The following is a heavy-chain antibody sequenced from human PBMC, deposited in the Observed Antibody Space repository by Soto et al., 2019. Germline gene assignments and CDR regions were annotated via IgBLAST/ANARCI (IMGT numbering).Heavy chain of an antibody. CDR3: ARALVPTDYDILTPTTLRRNLRRKDYYYYYMDV. CDR1: GDSVSSNSAA. D-gene: IGHD3-9*01. J-gene: IGHJ6*03. Sequence: KQSQTLSLTCAISGDSVSSNSAAWNWIRQSPSRGLEWLGRTYYRSKWYNDYAVSVKSRITINPDTSKNQFSLQLNSVTPGDTAVYYCARALVPTDYDILTPTTLRRNLRRKDYYYYYMDVWGKGTTVTVSS. CDR2: TYYRSKWYN. V-gene: IGHV6-1*01.